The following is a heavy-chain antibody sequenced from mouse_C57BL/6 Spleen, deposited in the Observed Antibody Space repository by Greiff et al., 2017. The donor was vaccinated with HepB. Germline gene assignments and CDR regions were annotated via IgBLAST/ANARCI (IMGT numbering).Heavy chain of an antibody. V-gene: IGHV1-81*01. J-gene: IGHJ4*01. Sequence: QVQLQQSGAELARPGASVKLSCKASGYTFTSYGISWVKQRTGQGLEWIGEIYPRSGNTYYNEKFKGKATLTADKSSSTAYMELRSLTSEDSAVYFCARSPTMITTGYYYAMDYWGQGTSVTVSS. CDR3: ARSPTMITTGYYYAMDY. CDR2: IYPRSGNT. D-gene: IGHD2-4*01. CDR1: GYTFTSYG.